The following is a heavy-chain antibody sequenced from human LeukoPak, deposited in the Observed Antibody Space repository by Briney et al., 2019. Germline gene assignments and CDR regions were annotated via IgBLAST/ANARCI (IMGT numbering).Heavy chain of an antibody. V-gene: IGHV3-23*01. J-gene: IGHJ4*02. CDR2: ISGSGGST. CDR1: GFTFSSYG. D-gene: IGHD6-13*01. CDR3: APTQAYSTHGFAF. Sequence: PGGSLRLSCAASGFTFSSYGMSWVRQAPGKGLEWVSAISGSGGSTYYADSVKGRFTISRENSKNTLYLQMNSLRSDDTAVYYCAPTQAYSTHGFAFWGQGTLVTVSS.